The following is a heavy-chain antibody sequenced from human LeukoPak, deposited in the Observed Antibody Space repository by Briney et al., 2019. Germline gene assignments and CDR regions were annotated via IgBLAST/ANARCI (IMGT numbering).Heavy chain of an antibody. D-gene: IGHD2-21*01. J-gene: IGHJ4*02. CDR3: ARGGGGADY. Sequence: GGSLRLSCAASGFTFSDYSMNWVRQAPGKGQEWVSSISGRSSYIYYADSVKGRFAISRDSAKNSLFLQMNSLRADDTAVYYCARGGGGADYWGQGTVVTVSS. CDR2: ISGRSSYI. CDR1: GFTFSDYS. V-gene: IGHV3-21*06.